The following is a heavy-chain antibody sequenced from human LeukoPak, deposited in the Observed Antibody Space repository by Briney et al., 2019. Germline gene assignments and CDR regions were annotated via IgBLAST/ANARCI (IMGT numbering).Heavy chain of an antibody. V-gene: IGHV3-64D*09. D-gene: IGHD3-22*01. CDR2: VSSDGGST. J-gene: IGHJ4*02. Sequence: GGSLRLSCSASGFTFSNFPMHWVRQAPGTGLEYVSAVSSDGGSTYYADSVRGRFTISRDNSKNTLSLQMGSLRAEDTAVYYCVKAILFGSVSYYADWGQGTLVTVSS. CDR1: GFTFSNFP. CDR3: VKAILFGSVSYYAD.